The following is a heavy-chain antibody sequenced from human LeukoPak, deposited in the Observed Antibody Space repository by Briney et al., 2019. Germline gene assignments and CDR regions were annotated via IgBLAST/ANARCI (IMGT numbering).Heavy chain of an antibody. CDR1: GFTFSAYT. CDR2: ISGSGDKT. D-gene: IGHD2-21*01. CDR3: AKDKAMGCSSGICYIRGYFDH. Sequence: GGSLRLSCAASGFTFSAYTMTWVRQAPGKGLDWVSTISGSGDKTYHADSVKGRFTISRDNSKNTLFLQMNSLRADDTAINYCAKDKAMGCSSGICYIRGYFDHWGQGALVTVSS. V-gene: IGHV3-23*01. J-gene: IGHJ4*02.